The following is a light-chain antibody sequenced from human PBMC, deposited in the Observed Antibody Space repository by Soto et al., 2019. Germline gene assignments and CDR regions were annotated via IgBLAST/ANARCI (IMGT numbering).Light chain of an antibody. CDR1: QSVSSN. V-gene: IGKV3-15*01. CDR3: QQYINLWT. CDR2: GAS. J-gene: IGKJ1*01. Sequence: EIVMTQSRATLSVSPGERVTLSCRASQSVSSNLAWYQQKPGQSPRLLIYGASTRATGIPARFSGSGSGTEFTLTISSLQSEDFAVYYCQQYINLWTFGQGTKVDIK.